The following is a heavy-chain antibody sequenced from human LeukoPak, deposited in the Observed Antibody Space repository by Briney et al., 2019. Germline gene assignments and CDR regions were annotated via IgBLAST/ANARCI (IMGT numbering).Heavy chain of an antibody. CDR2: INPNTGST. V-gene: IGHV1-2*02. Sequence: ASVTVSCKASGYPFNGDFLQWVRQAPGQGLEWLGWINPNTGSTNYAQKFQGRVTLTRDTSITTAYMELSSLVSDDTAVYYRARSPGGNPRRAFDLWGQGTMVTVSS. CDR1: GYPFNGDF. CDR3: ARSPGGNPRRAFDL. D-gene: IGHD4-23*01. J-gene: IGHJ3*01.